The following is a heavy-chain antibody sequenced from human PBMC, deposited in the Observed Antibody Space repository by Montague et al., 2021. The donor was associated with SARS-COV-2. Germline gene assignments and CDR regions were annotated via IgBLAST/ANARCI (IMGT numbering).Heavy chain of an antibody. D-gene: IGHD4-17*01. Sequence: SETLSLTCTVSGGSISSYYWSWIRQPPGKGLEWIGYIYYSWSINYNPSLKSRVTISVDTSKNQFSLKLSSVTAADTAVYYCAREPDYGDYFDYWGQGTLVTVSS. CDR1: GGSISSYY. CDR3: AREPDYGDYFDY. CDR2: IYYSWSI. J-gene: IGHJ4*02. V-gene: IGHV4-59*01.